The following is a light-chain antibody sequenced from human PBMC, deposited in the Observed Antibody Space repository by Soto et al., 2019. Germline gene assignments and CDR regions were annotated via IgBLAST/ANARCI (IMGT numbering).Light chain of an antibody. Sequence: ETVMTQSPATLSVSPGERATLSCRASQSVSSNLARYQQRPGQAPRLLIYGASTRATGVPARVIGSGSGTEFALTISSLQSEDFAVYYCQQYNSWPLTFGGGTKVEIK. CDR2: GAS. CDR1: QSVSSN. CDR3: QQYNSWPLT. V-gene: IGKV3-15*01. J-gene: IGKJ4*01.